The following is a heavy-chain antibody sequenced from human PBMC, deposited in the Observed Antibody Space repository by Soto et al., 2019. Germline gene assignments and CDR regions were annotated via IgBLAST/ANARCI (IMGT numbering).Heavy chain of an antibody. CDR3: ARDHVVVVTAIRGVDAFDI. V-gene: IGHV1-18*01. CDR2: ISAYNGNT. Sequence: QVQLVQSGAEVKKPGASVKVSCKASGYTFTSYGISWVRQAPGQGLEWMGWISAYNGNTNYAQKLQGRVTMTTDTPTSTAYMELRSLRSDDTAVYYCARDHVVVVTAIRGVDAFDIWGQGTMVTVSS. D-gene: IGHD2-21*02. J-gene: IGHJ3*02. CDR1: GYTFTSYG.